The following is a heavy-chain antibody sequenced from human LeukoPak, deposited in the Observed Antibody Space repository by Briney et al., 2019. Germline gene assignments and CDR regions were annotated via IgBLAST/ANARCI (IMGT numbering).Heavy chain of an antibody. D-gene: IGHD1-26*01. V-gene: IGHV3-53*01. J-gene: IGHJ4*02. Sequence: PGGSLRLSCAVSGFTVSSNYMSWDRQAPGKGLEWVSVIYSGGSTYYADSVKGRFTISRDNSKNTLYLPMNSLRAEDTAVYYCARDGSYHNYFYYWGQGTLVTVSS. CDR3: ARDGSYHNYFYY. CDR2: IYSGGST. CDR1: GFTVSSNY.